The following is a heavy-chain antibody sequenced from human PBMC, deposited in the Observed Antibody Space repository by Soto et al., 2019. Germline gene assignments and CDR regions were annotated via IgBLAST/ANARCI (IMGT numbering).Heavy chain of an antibody. CDR1: GGSISSGGYY. CDR3: ARAPDYGDQYYFDY. V-gene: IGHV4-31*01. D-gene: IGHD4-17*01. J-gene: IGHJ4*02. Sequence: QVQLQESGPGLVKPSQTLSLTCTVSGGSISSGGYYWSWIRQHPGKGLEWIGYIYYSGSTYYNPSLKSQVTIAVYTSKSQFSLKLSSVTVADTAVYYCARAPDYGDQYYFDYWGQGTLVTVSS. CDR2: IYYSGST.